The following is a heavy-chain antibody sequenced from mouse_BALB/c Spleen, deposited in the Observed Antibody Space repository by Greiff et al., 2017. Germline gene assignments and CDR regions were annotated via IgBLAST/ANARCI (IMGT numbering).Heavy chain of an antibody. D-gene: IGHD2-4*01. CDR1: GFSLTSYG. CDR2: IWAGGST. CDR3: ARLSTMIPYYYAMDY. V-gene: IGHV2-9*02. Sequence: VKVVESGPGLVAPSQSLSITCTVSGFSLTSYGVHWVRQPPGKGLEWLGVIWAGGSTNYNSALMSRLSISKDNSKSQVFLKMNSLQTDDTAMYYCARLSTMIPYYYAMDYWGQGTSVTVSS. J-gene: IGHJ4*01.